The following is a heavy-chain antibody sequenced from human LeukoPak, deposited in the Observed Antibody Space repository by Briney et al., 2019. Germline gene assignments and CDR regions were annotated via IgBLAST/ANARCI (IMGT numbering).Heavy chain of an antibody. Sequence: GGSLRPSCAASGFSIRGYWMHWVRQAPGKGLVWVSRINSDGSSTSYADSVKGRFTISRDNAKNTLYLQMNSLRAEDTAVYYCARSYCSSTSCYRMLDYWGQGTLVTVSS. CDR3: ARSYCSSTSCYRMLDY. CDR1: GFSIRGYW. V-gene: IGHV3-74*01. J-gene: IGHJ4*02. D-gene: IGHD2-2*01. CDR2: INSDGSST.